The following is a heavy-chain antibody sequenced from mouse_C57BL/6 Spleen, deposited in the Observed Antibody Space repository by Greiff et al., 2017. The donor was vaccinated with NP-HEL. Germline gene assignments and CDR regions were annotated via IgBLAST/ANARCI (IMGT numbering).Heavy chain of an antibody. J-gene: IGHJ2*01. CDR2: IDPSDSYT. D-gene: IGHD2-4*01. V-gene: IGHV1-69*01. Sequence: QVQLQQPGAELVMPGASVKLSCKASGYTFTSYWMPWVKQRPGQGLEWIGEIDPSDSYTNYNQKFKGKSTLTVDKSSSTAYMQLSRLTSEDSAVYYCARRRDYDALDYWGQGTTLTVSS. CDR3: ARRRDYDALDY. CDR1: GYTFTSYW.